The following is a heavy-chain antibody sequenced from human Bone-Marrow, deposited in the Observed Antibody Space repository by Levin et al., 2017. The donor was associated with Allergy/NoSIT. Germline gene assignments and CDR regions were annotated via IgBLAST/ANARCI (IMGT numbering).Heavy chain of an antibody. J-gene: IGHJ4*02. CDR3: ARDSYDFWGFDY. Sequence: SETLSLTCTVSGGSISSGGYYWSWIRQHPGKGLEWIGYIYYSGSTYQNPSLKSRVTISVDTSKNQFSLKLSSVTAADTAVYYCARDSYDFWGFDYWGQGTLVTVSS. CDR1: GGSISSGGYY. V-gene: IGHV4-31*03. D-gene: IGHD3-3*01. CDR2: IYYSGST.